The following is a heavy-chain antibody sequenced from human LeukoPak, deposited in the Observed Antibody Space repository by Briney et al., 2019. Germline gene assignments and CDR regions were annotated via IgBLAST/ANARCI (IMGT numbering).Heavy chain of an antibody. V-gene: IGHV4-59*01. CDR1: GGSISSYY. CDR2: IYYSGST. CDR3: ARADDSSGSDAFDI. D-gene: IGHD3-22*01. Sequence: SETLSLTCTVSGGSISSYYWSWIRQPPGKGLEWIGYIYYSGSTNYNPSLKSRVTISVDTSKNQFSLQLSSVTAADTAVYYCARADDSSGSDAFDIWGQGTMVTVSS. J-gene: IGHJ3*02.